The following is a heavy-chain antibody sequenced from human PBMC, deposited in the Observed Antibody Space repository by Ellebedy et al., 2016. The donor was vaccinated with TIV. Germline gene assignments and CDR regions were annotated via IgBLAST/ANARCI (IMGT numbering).Heavy chain of an antibody. Sequence: GGSLRLSCAASGFTFTNYWMSWVRQAPGKGLEWVAVISYDGSNKYYADSVKGRFTISRDNSKNTLYLQMNSLRAEDTAVYYCAKARYSSGWSWGYWGQGTLVTVSS. V-gene: IGHV3-30*18. D-gene: IGHD6-19*01. CDR2: ISYDGSNK. CDR3: AKARYSSGWSWGY. CDR1: GFTFTNYW. J-gene: IGHJ4*02.